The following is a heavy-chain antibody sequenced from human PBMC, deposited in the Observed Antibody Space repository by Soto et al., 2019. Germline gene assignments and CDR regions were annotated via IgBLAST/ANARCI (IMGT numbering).Heavy chain of an antibody. CDR3: AREMDEIRHCSSTTCPVPLDY. Sequence: QVQLVESGGGVVQPGKSLRLSCAASGFTFSSYGIHWVRQAPGKGLEWLGVIWYGGGNKYYVDSVKGRFTLSRDNSKNTVFLQMNSLRAEDTAVYYCAREMDEIRHCSSTTCPVPLDYWGQGSLVTVSS. D-gene: IGHD2-2*01. J-gene: IGHJ4*02. V-gene: IGHV3-33*01. CDR2: IWYGGGNK. CDR1: GFTFSSYG.